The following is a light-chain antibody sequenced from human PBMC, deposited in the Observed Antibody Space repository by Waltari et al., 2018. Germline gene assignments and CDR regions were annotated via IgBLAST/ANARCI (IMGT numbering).Light chain of an antibody. J-gene: IGLJ3*02. CDR2: DVS. CDR3: NSYAGSSSWV. CDR1: SSDIGFYNY. V-gene: IGLV2-14*01. Sequence: QSALTQPASVSGSPGQSITISSTGTSSDIGFYNYVSWYQQHPGKAPKLMIYDVSERPSGVSNRFSGSKSGNTAALTISGLQAEDEADYYCNSYAGSSSWVFGGGTKLTVL.